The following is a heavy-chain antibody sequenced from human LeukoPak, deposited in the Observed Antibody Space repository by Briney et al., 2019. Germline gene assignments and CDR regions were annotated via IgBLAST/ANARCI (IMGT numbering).Heavy chain of an antibody. CDR2: ISNSSTTI. Sequence: GGSLRLSCAASGFTFSSYGMHWVRQAPGKGLEWVSYISNSSTTIYYADSVKGRFTISRDNAKSSLYLQMNSLRAEDTAVYYCARGVPGAIGYFQHWGQGTLVTVSS. J-gene: IGHJ1*01. D-gene: IGHD2-2*02. CDR3: ARGVPGAIGYFQH. V-gene: IGHV3-48*01. CDR1: GFTFSSYG.